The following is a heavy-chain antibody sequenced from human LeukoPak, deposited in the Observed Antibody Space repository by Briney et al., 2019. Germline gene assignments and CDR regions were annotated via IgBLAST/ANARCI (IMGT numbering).Heavy chain of an antibody. CDR1: GYTFTSYY. CDR2: INPSGGST. CDR3: ARDRADQSTISFYYYGMDV. D-gene: IGHD5/OR15-5a*01. Sequence: ASVKVSCKASGYTFTSYYMHWVRQAPGQGLEWIGIINPSGGSTSYAQKFQGRVTMTRDTSTSTVYMELSSLRSEDTAVYYCARDRADQSTISFYYYGMDVWGQGTTVTVSS. V-gene: IGHV1-46*01. J-gene: IGHJ6*02.